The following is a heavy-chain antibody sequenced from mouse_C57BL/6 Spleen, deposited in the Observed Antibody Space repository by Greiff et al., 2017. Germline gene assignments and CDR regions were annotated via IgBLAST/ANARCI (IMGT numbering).Heavy chain of an antibody. Sequence: QVQLQQPGAELVKPGASVKMSCKASGYTFTSYWITWVKQSPGQGLEWIGEIYPGSGSTNYNETLQSKATLTVDTSSSLSYMQLSSLTSVYAAFYYGASDYDDDEYVAYWGQGTTLTGSS. CDR3: ASDYDDDEYVAY. V-gene: IGHV1-55*01. CDR2: IYPGSGST. CDR1: GYTFTSYW. D-gene: IGHD2-4*01. J-gene: IGHJ2*01.